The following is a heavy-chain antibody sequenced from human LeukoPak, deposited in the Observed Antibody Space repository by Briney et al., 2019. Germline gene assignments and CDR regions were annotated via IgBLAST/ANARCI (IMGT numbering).Heavy chain of an antibody. CDR2: IYYSGST. Sequence: SETLSLTCTVSGGSISSSSYYWGWIRQPPGKGLEWIGSIYYSGSTYYNPSLKSRVTISVDTSKNQFSLKLSSVTAADTAVYYCARVPYSSGSYGQDGWFDPWGQGTLVTVSS. CDR1: GGSISSSSYY. V-gene: IGHV4-39*07. J-gene: IGHJ5*02. CDR3: ARVPYSSGSYGQDGWFDP. D-gene: IGHD6-19*01.